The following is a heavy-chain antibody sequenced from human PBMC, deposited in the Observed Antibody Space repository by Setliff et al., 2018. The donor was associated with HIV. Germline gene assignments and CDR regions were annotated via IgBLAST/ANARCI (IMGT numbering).Heavy chain of an antibody. CDR3: AKDPQQWLATGEYYFDY. D-gene: IGHD6-19*01. Sequence: GGSLRLSCEASGFTFSSYAMSWVRQAPGKGLEWVSGISRSGGSAYYVDSVKGRFTISRDQSKNTLYLQMTRLRTEDTSMYYCAKDPQQWLATGEYYFDYWGQGTLVTVSS. V-gene: IGHV3-23*01. CDR1: GFTFSSYA. CDR2: ISRSGGSA. J-gene: IGHJ4*02.